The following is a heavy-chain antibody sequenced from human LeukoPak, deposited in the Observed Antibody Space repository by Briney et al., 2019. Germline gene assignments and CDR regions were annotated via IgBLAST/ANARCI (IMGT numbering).Heavy chain of an antibody. D-gene: IGHD3-10*01. CDR1: GYSFTSYW. Sequence: GESLKISCKGSGYSFTSYWIGWWRQMPGKDLEGMGIFYPGDSDTRYSPSFQGQVTISADKSISTAYLQWSSLKASDTAMYYCARQGVRGVILANWFDPWGQGTLVTVSS. CDR3: ARQGVRGVILANWFDP. CDR2: FYPGDSDT. V-gene: IGHV5-51*01. J-gene: IGHJ5*02.